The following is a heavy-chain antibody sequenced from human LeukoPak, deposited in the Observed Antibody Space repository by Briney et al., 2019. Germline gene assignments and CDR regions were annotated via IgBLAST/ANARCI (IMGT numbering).Heavy chain of an antibody. CDR1: GFNFIDYS. D-gene: IGHD5-12*01. J-gene: IGHJ4*01. CDR3: ARDHRYASED. Sequence: GGSLRLSCAASGFNFIDYSMNWVRQAPGKGLEWISYIGISSGNTKYADSVKGRFTISRDKARNSLYLQMNSLRVEDTAVYYCARDHRYASEDWGHGTLVTVSS. V-gene: IGHV3-48*01. CDR2: IGISSGNT.